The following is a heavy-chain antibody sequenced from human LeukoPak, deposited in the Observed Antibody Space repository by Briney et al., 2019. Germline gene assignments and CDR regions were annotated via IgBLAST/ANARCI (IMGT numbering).Heavy chain of an antibody. Sequence: GASVKVSCKVSGYTLTELSMHWVRQAPGKGLEWMGGFDPEDGETIYAQKFQGRVTKTEDTSTDTAYMELSSLRSEDTAVYYCATLPRYDYVWGSYRSDYWGQGTLVTVSS. CDR3: ATLPRYDYVWGSYRSDY. CDR1: GYTLTELS. D-gene: IGHD3-16*02. CDR2: FDPEDGET. J-gene: IGHJ4*02. V-gene: IGHV1-24*01.